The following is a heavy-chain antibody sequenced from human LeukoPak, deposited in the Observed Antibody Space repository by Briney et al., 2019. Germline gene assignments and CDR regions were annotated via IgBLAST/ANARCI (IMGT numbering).Heavy chain of an antibody. D-gene: IGHD2-15*01. J-gene: IGHJ4*02. V-gene: IGHV3-23*01. CDR2: ISGSGGST. CDR3: AKGGYCSGGSCYDDY. CDR1: GFTFSSYA. Sequence: PGGSLRLSCAASGFTFSSYAMSWVRQAPGKGLEWVSAISGSGGSTYYADSVKGRFTIPRDNSKNTLYLQMNSLRAEDTALYYCAKGGYCSGGSCYDDYWGQGTLVTVSS.